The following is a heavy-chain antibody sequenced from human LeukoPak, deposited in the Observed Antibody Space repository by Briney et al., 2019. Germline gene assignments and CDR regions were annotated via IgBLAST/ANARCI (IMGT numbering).Heavy chain of an antibody. V-gene: IGHV4-34*01. CDR2: IYYSGST. CDR1: GGSFSGYY. J-gene: IGHJ6*03. D-gene: IGHD1-14*01. Sequence: KPSETLSLXCAVYGGSFSGYYWSWIRQPPGKGLEWIGSIYYSGSTYYNPSLKSRVTISVDTSKNQFSLKLSSVTAADTAVYYCAPVGINMDVWGKGTTVTVSS. CDR3: APVGINMDV.